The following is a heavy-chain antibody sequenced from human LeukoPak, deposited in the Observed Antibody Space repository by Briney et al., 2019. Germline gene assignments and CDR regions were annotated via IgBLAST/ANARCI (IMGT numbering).Heavy chain of an antibody. CDR1: GFTFSSYW. Sequence: GGSLRLSCTASGFTFSSYWMNWVRQAPGKGLEWVANIKQDGSEKYYVDSVKGRFTISRDNAKKSLYLQMNSLRAEDTAVYYCARETEMANLDYWGQGTLVSVSS. CDR2: IKQDGSEK. D-gene: IGHD5-24*01. J-gene: IGHJ4*02. CDR3: ARETEMANLDY. V-gene: IGHV3-7*04.